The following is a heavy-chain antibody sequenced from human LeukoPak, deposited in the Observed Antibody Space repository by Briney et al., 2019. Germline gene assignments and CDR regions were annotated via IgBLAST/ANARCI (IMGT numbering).Heavy chain of an antibody. J-gene: IGHJ4*02. CDR1: GYTFTDYL. D-gene: IGHD1-26*01. CDR2: IDTKSGAT. V-gene: IGHV1-2*02. CDR3: VTNDVGLHTGLGY. Sequence: EASVKVSCKASGYTFTDYLLHWVGQAPGQGVEWMGWIDTKSGATKFAQKFQARVTMTSDTSITTAYMDLSSLTSDDTAVYYCVTNDVGLHTGLGYWGQGTLVTVSS.